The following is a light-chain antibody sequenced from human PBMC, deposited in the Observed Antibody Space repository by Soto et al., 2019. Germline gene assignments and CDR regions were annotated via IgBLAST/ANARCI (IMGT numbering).Light chain of an antibody. Sequence: QSALTQPASVSGSPGQSITISCTGTSSDVGGYNFVSWYQQHPGKAPKLMIYEVTNRPSGVSNRFSGSKSGNTASLTISGHQAEDEADYYCSSFTSGTTLFGTGTKVTVL. CDR2: EVT. J-gene: IGLJ1*01. CDR3: SSFTSGTTL. CDR1: SSDVGGYNF. V-gene: IGLV2-14*01.